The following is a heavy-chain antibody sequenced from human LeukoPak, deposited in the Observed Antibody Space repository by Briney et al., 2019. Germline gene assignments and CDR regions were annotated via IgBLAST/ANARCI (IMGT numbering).Heavy chain of an antibody. D-gene: IGHD3-22*01. Sequence: PSETLSLTCTVSGGSISSSSYYWGWIRQPPGKGLEWIGSIYYSGSTYYNPSLKSRVTISVDTSKNQFSLKLSSVTAADTAVYYCASHGYYDSRGLKYWGQGTLVTVSS. CDR2: IYYSGST. CDR3: ASHGYYDSRGLKY. V-gene: IGHV4-39*01. J-gene: IGHJ4*02. CDR1: GGSISSSSYY.